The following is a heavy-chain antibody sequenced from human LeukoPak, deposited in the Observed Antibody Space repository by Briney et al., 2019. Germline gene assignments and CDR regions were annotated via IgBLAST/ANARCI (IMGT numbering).Heavy chain of an antibody. J-gene: IGHJ3*02. CDR1: GFPFNSYA. Sequence: GGSLRLSCAASGFPFNSYAMSRVRQAPGKGLEWVAVISYDGSNKYYADSVKGRFTISRDNSKNTLYLQMNSLRAEDTAVYYCATDIVATIRANDAFDIWGQGTMVTVSS. V-gene: IGHV3-30-3*01. CDR3: ATDIVATIRANDAFDI. D-gene: IGHD5-12*01. CDR2: ISYDGSNK.